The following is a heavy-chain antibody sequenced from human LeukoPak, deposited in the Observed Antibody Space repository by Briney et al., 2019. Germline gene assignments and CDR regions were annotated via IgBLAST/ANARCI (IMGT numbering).Heavy chain of an antibody. Sequence: SETLSLTCTVSGYSISSGYYWGWIRQPPGKGLEWIGSIYHSGSTNYNPSLKSRVTISVDTSKNQFSLKLSSVTAADTAVYYCARKPLTAPFDYWGQGTLVTVSS. J-gene: IGHJ4*02. D-gene: IGHD1-14*01. CDR1: GYSISSGYY. CDR3: ARKPLTAPFDY. V-gene: IGHV4-38-2*02. CDR2: IYHSGST.